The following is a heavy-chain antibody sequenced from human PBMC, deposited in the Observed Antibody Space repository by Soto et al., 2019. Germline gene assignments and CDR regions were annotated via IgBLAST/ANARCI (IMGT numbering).Heavy chain of an antibody. Sequence: SETLSLTCAVSGGCINSGGYTWSWIRQPPGKGLEWVGYLYHGGATSSNPSLKSRVSISVDWSKNQFSLKLNSVTAADTAVYYCARAFTAMSLFDYWGRGSQSTVTA. J-gene: IGHJ4*02. V-gene: IGHV4-30-2*01. CDR1: GGCINSGGYT. CDR2: LYHGGAT. D-gene: IGHD2-21*02. CDR3: ARAFTAMSLFDY.